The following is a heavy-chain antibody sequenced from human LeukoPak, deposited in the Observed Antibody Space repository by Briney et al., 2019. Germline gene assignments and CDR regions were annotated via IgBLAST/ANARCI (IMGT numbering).Heavy chain of an antibody. CDR3: ARAGDSSGYYYVLADY. D-gene: IGHD3-22*01. CDR2: SSAYNGNT. V-gene: IGHV1-18*01. J-gene: IGHJ4*02. Sequence: ASVKVSCKASCYTFTSYGIGWVRQAPGQGLEWMGWSSAYNGNTNYAQKLQGRVTMTTDTSTSTAYMELRSLRSDDTAVYYCARAGDSSGYYYVLADYWGQGTLVTVSS. CDR1: CYTFTSYG.